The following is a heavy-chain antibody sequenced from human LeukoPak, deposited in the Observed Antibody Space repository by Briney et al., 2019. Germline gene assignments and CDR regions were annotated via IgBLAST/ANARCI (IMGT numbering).Heavy chain of an antibody. CDR2: ISSSSSYI. J-gene: IGHJ5*02. D-gene: IGHD2-21*02. V-gene: IGHV3-21*01. CDR3: ARGNPRYCGGDCYLNWFDP. CDR1: GFTFSSYS. Sequence: PGGSLRLSCAASGFTFSSYSMNWVRQAPGKGLEWVSSISSSSSYIYYADSVKGRFTISRDNAKNSLYLQMNSLRAEDTAVYYCARGNPRYCGGDCYLNWFDPWGQGTLVTVSS.